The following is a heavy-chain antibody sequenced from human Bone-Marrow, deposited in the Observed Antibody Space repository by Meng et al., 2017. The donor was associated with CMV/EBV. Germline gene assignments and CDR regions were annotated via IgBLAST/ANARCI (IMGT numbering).Heavy chain of an antibody. CDR1: GGSISSYY. J-gene: IGHJ4*02. Sequence: SETLSLTCTVSGGSISSYYWSWIRQPPGKGLERIGYIYYSGSTNYNPSLKSRVTISVDTSKNQFSLKLSSVTAADTAVYYCARKGLDYSIFNWGQGTLVTVSS. V-gene: IGHV4-59*01. CDR2: IYYSGST. CDR3: ARKGLDYSIFN. D-gene: IGHD4-11*01.